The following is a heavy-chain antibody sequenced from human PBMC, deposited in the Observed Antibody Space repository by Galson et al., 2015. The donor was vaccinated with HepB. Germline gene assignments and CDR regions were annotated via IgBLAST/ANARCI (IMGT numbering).Heavy chain of an antibody. CDR1: GYTFTDYY. J-gene: IGHJ6*03. Sequence: SVKVSCKASGYTFTDYYMHWVRQAPGQGLEWMGWINPNSGGTNYAQKFQGRVTMTRDTSISSAYMELSRLRSDDTAIYYCARGAPPAYYYYYYMDVWGKGTTVTVSS. V-gene: IGHV1-2*02. CDR3: ARGAPPAYYYYYYMDV. CDR2: INPNSGGT.